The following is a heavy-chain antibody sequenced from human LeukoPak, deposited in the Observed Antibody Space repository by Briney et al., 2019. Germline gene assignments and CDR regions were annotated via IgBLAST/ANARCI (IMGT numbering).Heavy chain of an antibody. J-gene: IGHJ4*02. CDR1: GGSISSSSYY. CDR3: ARDRGPYGSGSHSLDY. CDR2: IYYSGST. D-gene: IGHD3-10*01. Sequence: SETLSLTCTVSGGSISSSSYYWGWIRQPPGKGLEWIGSIYYSGSTYYNPSLKSRVTISVDTSKNQFSLKLSSVTAADTAVYYCARDRGPYGSGSHSLDYWGQGTLVTVSS. V-gene: IGHV4-39*07.